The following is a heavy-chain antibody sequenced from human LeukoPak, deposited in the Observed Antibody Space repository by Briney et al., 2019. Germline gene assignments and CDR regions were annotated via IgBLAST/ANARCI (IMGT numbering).Heavy chain of an antibody. CDR3: LTSTRSHRFDY. CDR1: GFTFSSYW. D-gene: IGHD2-15*01. V-gene: IGHV3-7*01. CDR2: IKQDGSDK. Sequence: GGSLRLSCAASGFTFSSYWMCWVRQAPGKGLEWVAIIKQDGSDKYYVDSAEGRFIISRDNAKNSLYLQMNSLRAEDTAVYYCLTSTRSHRFDYWGPGTLVTVSS. J-gene: IGHJ4*02.